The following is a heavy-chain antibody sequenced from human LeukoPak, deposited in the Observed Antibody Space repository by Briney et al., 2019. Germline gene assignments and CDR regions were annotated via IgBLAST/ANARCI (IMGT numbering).Heavy chain of an antibody. CDR3: ARIKVPAAIGYFDY. CDR2: INPNSGGT. J-gene: IGHJ4*02. CDR1: GYTFTGYY. V-gene: IGHV1-2*02. Sequence: ASVKASCKASGYTFTGYYMQWVRQAPGQGLEWMGWINPNSGGTNYAQKFQGRVTMTRDTSISTAYMELSRLRSDDTAVYYCARIKVPAAIGYFDYWGQGTLVTVSS. D-gene: IGHD2-2*02.